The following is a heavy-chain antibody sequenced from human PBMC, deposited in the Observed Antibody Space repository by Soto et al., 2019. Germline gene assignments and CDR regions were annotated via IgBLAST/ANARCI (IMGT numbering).Heavy chain of an antibody. D-gene: IGHD1-1*01. CDR3: PTARSYDGHMVNNYHRDV. CDR2: IHYSGST. J-gene: IGHJ6*03. Sequence: QRQLQESGPGLVKPSETLSLTCSVSSGSISSCCYYWAWIRQPPGTGLEWLGSIHYSGSTYYNSPLKGRVTIALDTSKNQLYLKPSSAAAADTALYSRPTARSYDGHMVNNYHRDVWGDGTPVTVSS. CDR1: SGSISSCCYY. V-gene: IGHV4-39*01.